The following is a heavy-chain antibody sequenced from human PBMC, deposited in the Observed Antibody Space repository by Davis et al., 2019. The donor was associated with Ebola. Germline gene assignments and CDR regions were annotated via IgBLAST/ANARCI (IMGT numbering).Heavy chain of an antibody. CDR2: IYYSGST. Sequence: LRLSCAVYGGSFSGYYWSWIRQHPGKGLEWIGYIYYSGSTYYNPSLKSRVTISVDTSKNQFSLKLSSVTAADTAVYYCARGHFGSYGMDVWGQGTTVTVSS. CDR3: ARGHFGSYGMDV. V-gene: IGHV4-31*11. J-gene: IGHJ6*02. D-gene: IGHD3-10*01. CDR1: GGSFSGYY.